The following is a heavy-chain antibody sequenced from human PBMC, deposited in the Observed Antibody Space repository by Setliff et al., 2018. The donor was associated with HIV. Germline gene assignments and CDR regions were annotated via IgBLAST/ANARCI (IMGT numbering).Heavy chain of an antibody. J-gene: IGHJ4*01. CDR1: DDSVSTFY. Sequence: SETLSLTCTVSDDSVSTFYWNWIRQPPGKGLEWIGFIHHTGSTVSNPSLKSRVTILMDLSRNQLSLHLASVTTADTAVYFCAPGEGVASTYYHDWGQGTEVTVSS. D-gene: IGHD3-3*01. V-gene: IGHV4-59*02. CDR2: IHHTGST. CDR3: APGEGVASTYYHD.